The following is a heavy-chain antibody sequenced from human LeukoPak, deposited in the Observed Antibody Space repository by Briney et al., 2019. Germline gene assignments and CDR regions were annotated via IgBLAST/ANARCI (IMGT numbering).Heavy chain of an antibody. J-gene: IGHJ4*02. CDR1: GFTFNTYT. D-gene: IGHD5-24*01. CDR3: AKYPLPREMATIYFDY. CDR2: ISYDGSNK. V-gene: IGHV3-30*18. Sequence: GGSLRLSCAASGFTFNTYTMNWVRQAPGKGLEWVAVISYDGSNKYYADSVKGRFTISRDNSKNTLYLQMNSLRAEDTAVYYCAKYPLPREMATIYFDYWGQGTLVTVSS.